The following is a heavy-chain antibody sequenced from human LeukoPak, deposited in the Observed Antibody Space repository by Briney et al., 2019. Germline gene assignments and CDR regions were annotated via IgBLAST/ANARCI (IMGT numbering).Heavy chain of an antibody. CDR3: ARDPQDVAGYYYYGLDV. CDR2: ISAYNGNT. CDR1: GYTFTSYG. Sequence: GASVKVSCKASGYTFTSYGISWVRQAPGQGLEWMGWISAYNGNTNYAQKLQGRVTMTTDTSTSTAYMELRSLRSDDTAVYYCARDPQDVAGYYYYGLDVWGQGTTVTVSS. D-gene: IGHD6-13*01. V-gene: IGHV1-18*01. J-gene: IGHJ6*02.